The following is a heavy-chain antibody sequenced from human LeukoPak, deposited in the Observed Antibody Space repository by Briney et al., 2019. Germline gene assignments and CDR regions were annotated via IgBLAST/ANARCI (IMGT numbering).Heavy chain of an antibody. V-gene: IGHV3-7*01. Sequence: GGSLRLSCAASGFTFSSYSMNWVRQAPGKGLEWVANIKQDGSEKYYVDSVKGRFTISRDNAKNSLYLQMNSLRAEDTAVYYCARDRRYDRVRWFDPWGQGTLVTVSS. CDR3: ARDRRYDRVRWFDP. J-gene: IGHJ5*02. CDR2: IKQDGSEK. CDR1: GFTFSSYS. D-gene: IGHD5-12*01.